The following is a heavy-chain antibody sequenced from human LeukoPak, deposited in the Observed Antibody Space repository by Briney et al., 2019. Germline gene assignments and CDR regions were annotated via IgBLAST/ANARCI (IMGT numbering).Heavy chain of an antibody. CDR1: GGSISSGGNY. V-gene: IGHV4-31*03. D-gene: IGHD3-3*01. CDR3: ARVVRRPSAWFDP. CDR2: IYYSGST. Sequence: SQTLSLTCTVSGGSISSGGNYWSWIRQHPGKGLEWIGYIYYSGSTYYNPSLKSRVTISVDTSKNQFSLKLSSVTAADTAVYYCARVVRRPSAWFDPWGQGTLVTVSS. J-gene: IGHJ5*02.